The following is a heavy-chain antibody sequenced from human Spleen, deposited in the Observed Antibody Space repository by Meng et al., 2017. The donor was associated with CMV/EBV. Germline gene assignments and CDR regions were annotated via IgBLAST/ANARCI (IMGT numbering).Heavy chain of an antibody. CDR2: IYHGGGT. Sequence: VSGGSITGRDWWSWVRQPPGKGLEWIGEIYHGGGTNNNPSLESRVTISVDKSRNQFSLILSSVTAADTAVYYCASLRGGRSRYFDLWGRGTLVTVSS. CDR3: ASLRGGRSRYFDL. CDR1: GGSITGRDW. V-gene: IGHV4-4*02. D-gene: IGHD2-15*01. J-gene: IGHJ2*01.